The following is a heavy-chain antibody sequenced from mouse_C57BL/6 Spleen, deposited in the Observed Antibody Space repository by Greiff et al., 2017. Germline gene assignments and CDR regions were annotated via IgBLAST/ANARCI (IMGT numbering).Heavy chain of an antibody. CDR3: ARSDGNYEEGFAY. Sequence: VQLQQSGAELVKPGASVKMSCKASGYTFTSYWLTWVKQRPGQGLEWIGDIYPGSGSTNYNEKFKSKATLTVDTSSSTAYMQLSSLTSEDSAVYYCARSDGNYEEGFAYWGQGTLVTVSA. D-gene: IGHD2-1*01. CDR2: IYPGSGST. J-gene: IGHJ3*01. CDR1: GYTFTSYW. V-gene: IGHV1-55*01.